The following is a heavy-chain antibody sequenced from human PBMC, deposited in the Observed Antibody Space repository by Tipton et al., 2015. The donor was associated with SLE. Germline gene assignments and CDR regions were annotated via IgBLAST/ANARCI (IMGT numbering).Heavy chain of an antibody. CDR1: GYIFTRHD. D-gene: IGHD3-3*01. CDR2: MNPKSGNT. CDR3: ARGGIFGVFALDF. V-gene: IGHV1-8*01. Sequence: QLVQSGAEVKKPGASVKVSCKASGYIFTRHDINWVRQAPGQGLEWMGWMNPKSGNTNFAQKVKGRVTMTRDTSASTVDMELSSLRSEDSALYYCARGGIFGVFALDFWGQGTLVTVSS. J-gene: IGHJ4*02.